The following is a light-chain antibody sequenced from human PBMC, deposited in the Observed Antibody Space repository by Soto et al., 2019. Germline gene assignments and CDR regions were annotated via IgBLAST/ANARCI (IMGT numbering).Light chain of an antibody. CDR3: LQYDNWPPWT. V-gene: IGKV3-15*01. CDR2: GAL. J-gene: IGKJ1*01. Sequence: EIVMTQSPATLSVSPGERAILSCRASQSVNSNVAWFQQKPGQAPRLLIYGALTRATGVPARFSGTGSGTEFTLTIRSLQSEDFALYYCLQYDNWPPWTFGQGTKVE. CDR1: QSVNSN.